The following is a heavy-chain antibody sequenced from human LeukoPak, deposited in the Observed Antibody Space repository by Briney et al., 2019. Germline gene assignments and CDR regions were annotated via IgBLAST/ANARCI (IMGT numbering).Heavy chain of an antibody. Sequence: SETLSLTCTVSGGSISSGGYYWSWIRQHPGKGLEWIGYIYYSGSTYYNPSLKSRVTISVDTSKNQFSLKLSSVTAADTAVYYCARDSGYYNFWSGPKGPFDYWGHGTLVTVSS. J-gene: IGHJ4*01. CDR1: GGSISSGGYY. V-gene: IGHV4-31*03. CDR2: IYYSGST. CDR3: ARDSGYYNFWSGPKGPFDY. D-gene: IGHD3-3*01.